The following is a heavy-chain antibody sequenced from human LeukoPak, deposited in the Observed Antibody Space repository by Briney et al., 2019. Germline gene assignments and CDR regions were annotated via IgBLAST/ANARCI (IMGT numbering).Heavy chain of an antibody. J-gene: IGHJ4*02. V-gene: IGHV3-74*01. CDR3: ARDYSGGYSGY. CDR2: INTDGSNT. Sequence: AGSLRLSCAASGFTFSNYWMHWVRQAPGEGLVWVSRINTDGSNTNYADSVKGRFTISRDNAKNTLYLQMSSLRAEDTAMYYCARDYSGGYSGYWGQGTLVTVSS. CDR1: GFTFSNYW. D-gene: IGHD2-21*02.